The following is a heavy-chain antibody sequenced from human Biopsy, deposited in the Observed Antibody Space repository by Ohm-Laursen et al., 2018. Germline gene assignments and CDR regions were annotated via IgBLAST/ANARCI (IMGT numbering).Heavy chain of an antibody. CDR2: IITFFRTV. Sequence: ASVKVSCKASGGTFSNSAISWARQAPGQGLEWMGGIITFFRTVNYAQNFHGRLTITADEFTDTAYMELRSLRSEDTAVYYCAPQTPRDPDILTGAYHYDMAVWGQGTTVTVSS. D-gene: IGHD3-9*01. CDR1: GGTFSNSA. J-gene: IGHJ6*02. V-gene: IGHV1-69*13. CDR3: APQTPRDPDILTGAYHYDMAV.